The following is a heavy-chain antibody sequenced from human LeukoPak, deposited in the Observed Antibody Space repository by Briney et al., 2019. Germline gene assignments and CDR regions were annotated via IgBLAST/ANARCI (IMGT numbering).Heavy chain of an antibody. D-gene: IGHD2-15*01. CDR2: IYSGGTT. J-gene: IGHJ6*02. CDR1: GFTVSSIY. V-gene: IGHV3-66*01. Sequence: QPGGSLRLSCAASGFTVSSIYMSWVRQAPGKGLEWVSVIYSGGTTYYADSVKGRFTISRDNSKNTLYLKMNSLRAEDTAVYYCARDHYSGGMGVWGQGTTVTVSS. CDR3: ARDHYSGGMGV.